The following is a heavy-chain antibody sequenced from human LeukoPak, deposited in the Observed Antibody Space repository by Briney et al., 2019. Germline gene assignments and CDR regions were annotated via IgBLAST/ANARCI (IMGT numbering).Heavy chain of an antibody. V-gene: IGHV3-49*04. CDR3: TREGLYSSGWYGPFDY. CDR1: GFTFGDYA. D-gene: IGHD6-19*01. Sequence: PGRSLRLSCTASGFTFGDYAMSWVRQAPGKGLEWVGFIRSKAYGGTTEYAASVKGRFTISRDDSKSIAYLQMNSLKTEDTAVYYCTREGLYSSGWYGPFDYWGQGTLVTVSS. J-gene: IGHJ4*02. CDR2: IRSKAYGGTT.